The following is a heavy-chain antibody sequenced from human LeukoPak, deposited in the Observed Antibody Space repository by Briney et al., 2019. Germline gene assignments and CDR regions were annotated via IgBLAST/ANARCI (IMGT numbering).Heavy chain of an antibody. CDR2: IIPIFGTA. CDR3: AAALYDGYCSGGSCYSLLEDY. Sequence: GASVKVSCKASGGTFSSYAISWVRQAPGQGLEWMGGIIPIFGTANYAQKFQGRVTITADKSTSTAYMELSSLRSEDTAVYYCAAALYDGYCSGGSCYSLLEDYWGQGTLVTVSS. D-gene: IGHD2-15*01. J-gene: IGHJ4*02. V-gene: IGHV1-69*06. CDR1: GGTFSSYA.